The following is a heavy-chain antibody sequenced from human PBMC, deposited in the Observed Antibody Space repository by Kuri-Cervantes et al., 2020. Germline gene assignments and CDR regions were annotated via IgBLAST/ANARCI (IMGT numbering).Heavy chain of an antibody. V-gene: IGHV3-30-3*01. CDR3: AKDLVVSSGWYRAETVYYYYGMDV. Sequence: GESLKISCAASGFTFSSYAMHWVRQAPGKGLEWVAVISYDGSNKYYADSVKGRFTISRDNSKNTLYLQMNSLRAEDTAVYYCAKDLVVSSGWYRAETVYYYYGMDVWGQGTTVTVSS. CDR1: GFTFSSYA. J-gene: IGHJ6*02. CDR2: ISYDGSNK. D-gene: IGHD6-19*01.